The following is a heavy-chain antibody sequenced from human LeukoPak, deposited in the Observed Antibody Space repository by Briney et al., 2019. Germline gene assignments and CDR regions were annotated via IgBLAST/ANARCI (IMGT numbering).Heavy chain of an antibody. D-gene: IGHD6-19*01. CDR1: GYSFANYW. CDR3: ARLGEEWLVHNWFDP. CDR2: IDPRDSYS. Sequence: GESQKISCKGFGYSFANYWITWVRQMPGKGLEWMGRIDPRDSYSNYSPSFQGHVTISVDKSINTVYLHWNSLKASDTAMYYCARLGEEWLVHNWFDPWGQGTLVTASS. V-gene: IGHV5-10-1*01. J-gene: IGHJ5*02.